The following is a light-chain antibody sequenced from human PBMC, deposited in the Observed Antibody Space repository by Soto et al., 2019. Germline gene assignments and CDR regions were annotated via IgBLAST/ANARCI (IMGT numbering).Light chain of an antibody. CDR1: QGINNW. CDR2: AVS. Sequence: DLQMPQSQSSLSASVVYIVPITGRASQGINNWLAWYQQKPGKAPELLIYAVSYLQSGVPSRFSGSGSGTDFTLTITSLQPEDFATYFCKQSSAFPLPFAEGTKLKI. V-gene: IGKV1-12*01. J-gene: IGKJ1*01. CDR3: KQSSAFPLP.